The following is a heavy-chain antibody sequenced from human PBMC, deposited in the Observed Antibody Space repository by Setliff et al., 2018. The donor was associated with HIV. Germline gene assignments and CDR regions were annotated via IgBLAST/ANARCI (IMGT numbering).Heavy chain of an antibody. CDR1: GGSFSGYY. CDR3: ARDLRGDSVPATAAKSFDI. Sequence: SETLSLTCAVYGGSFSGYYWSWIRQPPGKGLEWIGEINDSGSTNNNPSLKSRVAMSVDTSKNQFSQKLSSVTAADTAVYYCARDLRGDSVPATAAKSFDIWGQGTLVTVSS. CDR2: INDSGST. V-gene: IGHV4-34*01. D-gene: IGHD2-21*02. J-gene: IGHJ3*02.